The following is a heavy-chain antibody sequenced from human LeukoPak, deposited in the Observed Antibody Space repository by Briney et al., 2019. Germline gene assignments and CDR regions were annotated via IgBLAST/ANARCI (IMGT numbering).Heavy chain of an antibody. Sequence: GGSLRLSCAASGFTFSRNWMTWVRQAPGKGLEWVANIKHDGSEKYYVDSVKGRFTVSRDNAKSSLYLQMNSLRAEDTAVYYCVKDSPPRYSGSPPAYWGQGTLVTVSS. D-gene: IGHD1-26*01. J-gene: IGHJ4*02. CDR1: GFTFSRNW. CDR3: VKDSPPRYSGSPPAY. CDR2: IKHDGSEK. V-gene: IGHV3-7*03.